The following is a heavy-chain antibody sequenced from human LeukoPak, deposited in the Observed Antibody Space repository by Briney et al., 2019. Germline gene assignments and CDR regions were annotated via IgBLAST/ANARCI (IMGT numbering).Heavy chain of an antibody. CDR2: INQDGSQK. D-gene: IGHD4-17*01. V-gene: IGHV3-7*03. CDR1: GPTFSSYW. J-gene: IGHJ4*02. CDR3: ARDWFDGDYDRFDY. Sequence: GGSLRLSCAVSGPTFSSYWMSWFRQAPGKGLEWVANINQDGSQKFSVDSVKGRFTISRDNAKNSLSLQMNSLRVEDTAVYYCARDWFDGDYDRFDYWGQGTLVTVSS.